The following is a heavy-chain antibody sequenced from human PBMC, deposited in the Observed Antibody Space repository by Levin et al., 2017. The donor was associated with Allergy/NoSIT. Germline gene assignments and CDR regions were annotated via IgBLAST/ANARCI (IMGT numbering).Heavy chain of an antibody. V-gene: IGHV3-23*01. CDR3: AKDYLRSSGWSYYFDY. D-gene: IGHD6-19*01. CDR2: ISGSGGST. Sequence: GGSLRLSCAASGFTFSSYAMSWVRQAPGKGLEWVSAISGSGGSTYYADSVKGRFTISRDNSKNTLYLQMNSLRAEDTAVYYCAKDYLRSSGWSYYFDYWGQGTLVTVSS. J-gene: IGHJ4*02. CDR1: GFTFSSYA.